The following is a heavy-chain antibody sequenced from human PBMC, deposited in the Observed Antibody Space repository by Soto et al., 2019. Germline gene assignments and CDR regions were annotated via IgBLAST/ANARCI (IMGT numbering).Heavy chain of an antibody. V-gene: IGHV1-69*02. Sequence: QVQLVQSGAEVKRPGSSVKVSCKASGDTFNFYSINWLRQAPGLALAWMGRVNPIVSLSNYAQKFQGRVAMTAAKSTSTAYMELSSLRSEDTAIYYCASSDCSGYRAFDYWGQGALVTVSS. CDR3: ASSDCSGYRAFDY. CDR2: VNPIVSLS. CDR1: GDTFNFYS. D-gene: IGHD3-10*02. J-gene: IGHJ4*02.